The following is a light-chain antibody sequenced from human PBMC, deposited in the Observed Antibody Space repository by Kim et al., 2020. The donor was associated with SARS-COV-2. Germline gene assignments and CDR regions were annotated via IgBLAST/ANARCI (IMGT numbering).Light chain of an antibody. V-gene: IGKV1-33*01. Sequence: DIQMTQSPSFLSASVGDRVTITCQASQDISNYLNWYQQKPGKAPKLLIYDASNLETGVPSRFSGSGSGTDFTLTISSLQPEDFATYYCQQYDDFPLGFGGGTKVDIK. J-gene: IGKJ4*01. CDR3: QQYDDFPLG. CDR1: QDISNY. CDR2: DAS.